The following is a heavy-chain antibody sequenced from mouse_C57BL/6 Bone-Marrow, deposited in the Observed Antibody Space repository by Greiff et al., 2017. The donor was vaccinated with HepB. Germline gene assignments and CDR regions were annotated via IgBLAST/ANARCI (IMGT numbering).Heavy chain of an antibody. CDR3: AREDYTPFAY. J-gene: IGHJ3*01. D-gene: IGHD2-12*01. CDR1: GYTFTSYW. V-gene: IGHV1-59*01. CDR2: IDPSDSYT. Sequence: VQLQQSGAELVRPGTSVKLSCKASGYTFTSYWMHWVKQRPGQGLEWIGEIDPSDSYTNYNQKFKGKSTLTVDKSSSTAYMQLSSLTSEDSAVYYCAREDYTPFAYWGQGTLVTVSA.